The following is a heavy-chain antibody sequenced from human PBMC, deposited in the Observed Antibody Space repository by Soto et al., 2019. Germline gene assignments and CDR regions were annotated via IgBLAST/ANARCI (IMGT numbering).Heavy chain of an antibody. V-gene: IGHV1-18*01. J-gene: IGHJ4*02. D-gene: IGHD2-15*01. CDR1: GYSFINYG. CDR2: INSYNGNT. Sequence: ASVKVSCKASGYSFINYGLSWVRQAPGQGLEWMGWINSYNGNTNYAQKFQGRVSMTTDASTGTAYMELRSLRSDDTAVYYCARAPRLLSSFDNWGQGTLVTVSS. CDR3: ARAPRLLSSFDN.